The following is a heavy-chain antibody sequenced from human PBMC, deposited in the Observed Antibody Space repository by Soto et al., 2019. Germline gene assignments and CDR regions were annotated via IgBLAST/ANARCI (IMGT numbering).Heavy chain of an antibody. CDR2: ISYDGSQK. CDR1: GFTFSESG. V-gene: IGHV3-30*03. Sequence: QVQLVESGGGVVQPGSSLRLSCEASGFTFSESGMHWVRQAPGKGLEWVTLISYDGSQKYYIDSVKGRFTISRDNSKNTLYLQMNSLRVEDTAVYYCASYRYGIGAGMDLWGQGTTVTVSS. CDR3: ASYRYGIGAGMDL. J-gene: IGHJ6*02. D-gene: IGHD3-16*01.